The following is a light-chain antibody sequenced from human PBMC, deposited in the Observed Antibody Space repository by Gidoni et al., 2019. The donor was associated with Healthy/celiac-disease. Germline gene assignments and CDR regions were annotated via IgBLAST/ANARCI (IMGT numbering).Light chain of an antibody. J-gene: IGLJ3*02. CDR1: SSDVGGYNY. CDR3: SSYTSSSTRV. CDR2: AVS. Sequence: SALPQPASVSGSPGQTITISCTGTSSDVGGYNYVSWYHQHPGKAPKLMIYAVSTRPSGVSNRFSRSKSGNTASLTISGLQAEDEADYYCSSYTSSSTRVSGGGTKLIVL. V-gene: IGLV2-14*01.